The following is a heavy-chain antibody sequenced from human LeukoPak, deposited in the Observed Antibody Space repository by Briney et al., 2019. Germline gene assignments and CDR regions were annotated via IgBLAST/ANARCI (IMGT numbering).Heavy chain of an antibody. CDR1: GFTFSSYE. Sequence: GGSLGLSCAASGFTFSSYEMNWVRQAPGTGLEWVSYISTSGSIIYYADSVKGRFTISRDNAKNSLYLQMNSLRAEDMAVYFCARGSSSSSGYYDYWGQGTLVTVSS. CDR2: ISTSGSII. CDR3: ARGSSSSSGYYDY. J-gene: IGHJ4*02. D-gene: IGHD3-22*01. V-gene: IGHV3-48*03.